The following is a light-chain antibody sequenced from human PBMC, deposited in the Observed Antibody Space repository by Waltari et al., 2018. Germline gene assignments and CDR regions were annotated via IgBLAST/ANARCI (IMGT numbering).Light chain of an antibody. CDR2: LGS. CDR1: QSLLHSNGYNY. J-gene: IGKJ4*01. Sequence: DIVMTQSPLPLPVTPGEPAPISCRSGQSLLHSNGYNYLDWYLQKPGQSPQLLIYLGSNRAFGVPERFSGSGSGTDFTLKISRVEAEDVGVYYCMQALQTPLPFGGGTKVEIK. V-gene: IGKV2-28*01. CDR3: MQALQTPLP.